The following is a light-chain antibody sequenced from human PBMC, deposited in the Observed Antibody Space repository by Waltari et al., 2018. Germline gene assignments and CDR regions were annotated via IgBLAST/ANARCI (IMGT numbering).Light chain of an antibody. V-gene: IGKV1-33*01. CDR3: QQYDNLPLT. CDR1: QDISNY. CDR2: DAS. Sequence: DIQMTQSPSSLSASVGDRVTITCQASQDISNYLNWYQQKPGKAPKLLIYDASNLETGVPSRLSGSGARTDFTFTIRSLQPEDIATYYCQQYDNLPLTFGGGTKVEIK. J-gene: IGKJ4*01.